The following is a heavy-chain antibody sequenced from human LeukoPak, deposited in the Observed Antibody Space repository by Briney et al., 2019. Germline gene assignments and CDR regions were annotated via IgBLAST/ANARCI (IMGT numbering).Heavy chain of an antibody. J-gene: IGHJ4*02. D-gene: IGHD5-24*01. CDR3: VRRDGYNFDY. CDR2: ICSNAACA. Sequence: PGGSLRLSCAASGFTFSSYAMHWVRQAPGKGLEYVSAICSNAACAYYADSVRGRFTISRDNSKNTVYLQMGNLRAEDTAVYYCVRRDGYNFDYWGQGTLVTVSS. CDR1: GFTFSSYA. V-gene: IGHV3-64*02.